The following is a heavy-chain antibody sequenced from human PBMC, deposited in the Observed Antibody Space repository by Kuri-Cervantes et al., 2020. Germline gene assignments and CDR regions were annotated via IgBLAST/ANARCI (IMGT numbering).Heavy chain of an antibody. Sequence: SETLSLTCAVSGGSISSSNWWSWVRQPPGKGLEWIGEIYHSGSTNYNPSLKSRVTISVDKSKNQFSLKLSSVTAADTAVYYCARVGYDSSGYYFDYWGQGNRVTVSS. CDR2: IYHSGST. V-gene: IGHV4-4*02. CDR3: ARVGYDSSGYYFDY. D-gene: IGHD3-22*01. J-gene: IGHJ4*02. CDR1: GGSISSSNW.